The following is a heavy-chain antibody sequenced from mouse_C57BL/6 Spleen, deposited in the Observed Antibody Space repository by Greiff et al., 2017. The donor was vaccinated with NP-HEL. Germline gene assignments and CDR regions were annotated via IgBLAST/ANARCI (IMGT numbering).Heavy chain of an antibody. CDR2: INPYNGGT. CDR1: GYTFTDYY. V-gene: IGHV1-19*01. J-gene: IGHJ3*01. CDR3: ARGDSNPSWFAY. Sequence: EVQLQQSGPVLVKPGASVKMSCKASGYTFTDYYMNWVKQSHGKSLEWIGVINPYNGGTSYNQKFKGKATLTVDKSSSTAYMELNSLTSEDSAVYYCARGDSNPSWFAYWGQGTLVTVSA. D-gene: IGHD2-5*01.